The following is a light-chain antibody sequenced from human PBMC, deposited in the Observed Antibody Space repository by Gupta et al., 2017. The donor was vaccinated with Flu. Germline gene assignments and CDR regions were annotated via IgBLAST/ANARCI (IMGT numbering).Light chain of an antibody. J-gene: IGKJ1*01. V-gene: IGKV4-1*01. CDR3: QRYYRTRLT. CDR1: QNVLYVSNNKSY. Sequence: SLGERATINCKSSQNVLYVSNNKSYLAWYQQKPEQPPELLINWASSRESGVPDRSSGGGSATDFSNTISSLQAEDGAFYYCQRYYRTRLTFGQGTSVEI. CDR2: WAS.